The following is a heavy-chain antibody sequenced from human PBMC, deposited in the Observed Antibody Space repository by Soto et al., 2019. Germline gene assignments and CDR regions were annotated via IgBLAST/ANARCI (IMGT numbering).Heavy chain of an antibody. CDR3: ARRYGGNFDY. Sequence: QVQLQESGPGLVKPSETLSLTCSVSGGSISSYYWSWIRQPPGKGLEWIGYIYYSGSTNYNPSLXSXVXLAXDTSKNHFSLKLSSVTAADTAVYYCARRYGGNFDYWGQGTLVTVSS. CDR2: IYYSGST. D-gene: IGHD3-16*01. CDR1: GGSISSYY. V-gene: IGHV4-59*01. J-gene: IGHJ4*02.